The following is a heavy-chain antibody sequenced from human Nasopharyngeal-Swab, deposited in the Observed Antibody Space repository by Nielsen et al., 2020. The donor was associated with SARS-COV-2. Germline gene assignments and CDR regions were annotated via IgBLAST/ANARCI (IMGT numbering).Heavy chain of an antibody. CDR2: ISSSGSTI. Sequence: GESLKISCAASGFTFSSYEMNWVRQAPGKGLEWVSYISSSGSTIYYADSVKGRFTISRDNAKNSLYLQMNSLRAGDTAVYYCARERGAGTRKGYFDYWGQGTLVTVSS. J-gene: IGHJ4*02. CDR3: ARERGAGTRKGYFDY. D-gene: IGHD3-10*01. V-gene: IGHV3-48*03. CDR1: GFTFSSYE.